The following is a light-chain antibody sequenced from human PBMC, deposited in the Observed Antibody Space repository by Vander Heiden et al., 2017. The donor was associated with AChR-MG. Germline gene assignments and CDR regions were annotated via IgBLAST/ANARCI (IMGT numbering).Light chain of an antibody. Sequence: EIVMTQSPATLSVSPGERATLSCRASQSVGSNLAWYQQKPGQAPRLLIYGASTRATGVPVRFSGSGSGTEFTLTISSLQSEDFAVYYCQQYNNWPPWTFGQGTRVDIE. J-gene: IGKJ1*01. CDR2: GAS. V-gene: IGKV3-15*01. CDR3: QQYNNWPPWT. CDR1: QSVGSN.